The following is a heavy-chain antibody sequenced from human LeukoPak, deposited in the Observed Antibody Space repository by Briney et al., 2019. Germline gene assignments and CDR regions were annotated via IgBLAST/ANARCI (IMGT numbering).Heavy chain of an antibody. Sequence: PSETLSLTCTVSGGSISSGDYYWSWIRQPPGKGLEWIAYMYYSGSTYYNPSLKIRVTISADTSKNQLCLKLSSVTAADTAVYYCARPYYYDSRIDPWGQGILVTVSS. CDR1: GGSISSGDYY. J-gene: IGHJ5*02. D-gene: IGHD3-22*01. CDR3: ARPYYYDSRIDP. V-gene: IGHV4-30-4*01. CDR2: MYYSGST.